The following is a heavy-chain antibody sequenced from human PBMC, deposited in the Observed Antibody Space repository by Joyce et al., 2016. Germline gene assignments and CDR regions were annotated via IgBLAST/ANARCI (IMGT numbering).Heavy chain of an antibody. CDR2: YSDSLTTV. J-gene: IGHJ3*02. V-gene: IGHV3-48*01. D-gene: IGHD4/OR15-4a*01. CDR1: GFTFNIYS. CDR3: ARDGMSNYNDKSFVALSDDGFDI. Sequence: EAQLVESGGGLVQPGGSLRLSCAASGFTFNIYSMNWIRQAPGKGLEWISYYSDSLTTVYYAASVKGRFTISRDNAKNSLYLQMDSLRAEDTAMYFCARDGMSNYNDKSFVALSDDGFDIWGLGTMVTVSS.